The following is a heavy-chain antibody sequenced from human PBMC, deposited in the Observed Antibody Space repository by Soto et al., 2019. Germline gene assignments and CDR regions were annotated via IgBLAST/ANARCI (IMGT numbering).Heavy chain of an antibody. D-gene: IGHD5-18*01. CDR2: ISGSAGST. Sequence: GGSLRLSCAASGFTFSSYAMTWVRQAPGKGLEWVSTISGSAGSTYYADSVKGRFTISRDNSKNTLYLQMNSLRAEDTAVYYCAKDHRGYSYGYFDYWGQGTLVTVSS. CDR1: GFTFSSYA. V-gene: IGHV3-23*01. CDR3: AKDHRGYSYGYFDY. J-gene: IGHJ4*02.